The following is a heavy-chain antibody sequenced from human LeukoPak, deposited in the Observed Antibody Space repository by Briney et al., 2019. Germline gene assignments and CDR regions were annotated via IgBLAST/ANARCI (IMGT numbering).Heavy chain of an antibody. D-gene: IGHD3-10*01. J-gene: IGHJ4*02. V-gene: IGHV3-48*01. CDR3: ARESGSGSVFDY. CDR1: GFTFSSYS. Sequence: PGGSLRLSCAASGFTFSSYSMNWVRQAPGKGLEWVSYISSSSRTIYYADSVKGRFTISRDNAKNSLYLQMNSLRAEDTAAYYCARESGSGSVFDYWGQGTLVTVSS. CDR2: ISSSSRTI.